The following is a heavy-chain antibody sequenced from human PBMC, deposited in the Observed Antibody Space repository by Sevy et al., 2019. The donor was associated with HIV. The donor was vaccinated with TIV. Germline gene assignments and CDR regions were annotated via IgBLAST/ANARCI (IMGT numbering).Heavy chain of an antibody. V-gene: IGHV3-7*01. J-gene: IGHJ4*01. CDR1: GFTFSRYW. CDR3: ARVKDDSSGYRFDY. CDR2: IKQDGSEK. D-gene: IGHD3-22*01. Sequence: GGSLRLSCAASGFTFSRYWMSWVRQAPGKGLEWVANIKQDGSEKYYVDSVKGGFTISRDNAKNSRYLQMNSLGADDTAVYYCARVKDDSSGYRFDYWGQEPWSPSPQ.